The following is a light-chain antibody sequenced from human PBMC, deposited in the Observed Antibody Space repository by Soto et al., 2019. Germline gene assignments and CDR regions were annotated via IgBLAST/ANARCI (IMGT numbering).Light chain of an antibody. CDR2: GAS. J-gene: IGKJ2*01. V-gene: IGKV3-20*01. Sequence: ELVLTQSPGTLSLSPGERAALSCRASQTVSSSYLAWYQQKPGQAPRLLIYGASNRATGIPDRFSGSGSGTDFTLTISRLEPEDFAVYYCQQFGISPRTFGQGTKLE. CDR1: QTVSSSY. CDR3: QQFGISPRT.